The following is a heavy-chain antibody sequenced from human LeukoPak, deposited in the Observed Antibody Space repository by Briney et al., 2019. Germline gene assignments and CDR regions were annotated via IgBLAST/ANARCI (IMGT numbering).Heavy chain of an antibody. Sequence: GGSLRLSCAASGFAFSSYAMSWVRQAPGKGLEWVSVTSGSGGNPYYADSVKGRFTISRDNSKNTVYLHMNSLRAEDTALYYCGKETGIILVRGAVAYWGQGTLVTVSS. CDR3: GKETGIILVRGAVAY. CDR2: TSGSGGNP. D-gene: IGHD3-10*01. CDR1: GFAFSSYA. V-gene: IGHV3-23*01. J-gene: IGHJ4*02.